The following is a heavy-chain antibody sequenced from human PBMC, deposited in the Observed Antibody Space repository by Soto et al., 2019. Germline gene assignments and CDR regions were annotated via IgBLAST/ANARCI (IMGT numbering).Heavy chain of an antibody. D-gene: IGHD6-13*01. J-gene: IGHJ1*01. CDR3: ARDLVSSSWPRPYFQH. CDR1: GFTFSDYY. CDR2: ISSSGSTI. Sequence: GGSLRLSCAASGFTFSDYYMSWIRQAPGKGLEWVSYISSSGSTIYYADSVKGRFTISRDNAKNSLYLQMNSLRAEDTAVYYCARDLVSSSWPRPYFQHWGQGTLVTVSS. V-gene: IGHV3-11*01.